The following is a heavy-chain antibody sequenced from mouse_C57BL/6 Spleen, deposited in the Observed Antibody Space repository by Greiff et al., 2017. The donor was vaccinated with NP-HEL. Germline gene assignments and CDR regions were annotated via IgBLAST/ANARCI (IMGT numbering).Heavy chain of an antibody. Sequence: VQLQQSGPRLVQPSQSLSITCTVSGFSLTSYGVHWVRQSPGKGLEWLGVIWSGGSTDYNAAFISRLSISKDNSKSQVFFKMNSLQADDTAIYYCARTRDYDYDEGYYYAMDYWGQGTSVTVSS. J-gene: IGHJ4*01. CDR1: GFSLTSYG. CDR2: IWSGGST. D-gene: IGHD2-4*01. V-gene: IGHV2-2*01. CDR3: ARTRDYDYDEGYYYAMDY.